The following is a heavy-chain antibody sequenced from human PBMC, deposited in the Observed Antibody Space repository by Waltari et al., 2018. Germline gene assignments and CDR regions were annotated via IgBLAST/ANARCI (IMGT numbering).Heavy chain of an antibody. CDR2: INHSGST. CDR1: GGSFSGYY. D-gene: IGHD3-10*01. J-gene: IGHJ5*02. CDR3: ARGKEGSGSYYSPWRFDP. Sequence: QVQLQQWGAGLLKPSETLSLTCAVYGGSFSGYYWSWIRQPPGKGLEWIGEINHSGSTNYNPSLKSRVTISVDTSKNQFSLKLSSVTAADTAVYYCARGKEGSGSYYSPWRFDPWGQGTLVTVSS. V-gene: IGHV4-34*01.